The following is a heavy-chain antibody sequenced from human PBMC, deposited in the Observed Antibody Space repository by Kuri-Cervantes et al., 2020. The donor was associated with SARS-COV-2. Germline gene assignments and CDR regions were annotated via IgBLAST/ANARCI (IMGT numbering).Heavy chain of an antibody. CDR2: IIPILGIA. Sequence: SVKVSCKASGGTFSSYAISWVRQAPGQGLEWMGEIIPILGIANYAQKFQGRVTITADKSTSTAYMELRSLRSDDTAVYYCARTPNLREIGYCSGGSCSDAFDIWGQGTMVTVSS. CDR3: ARTPNLREIGYCSGGSCSDAFDI. J-gene: IGHJ3*02. V-gene: IGHV1-69*10. D-gene: IGHD2-15*01. CDR1: GGTFSSYA.